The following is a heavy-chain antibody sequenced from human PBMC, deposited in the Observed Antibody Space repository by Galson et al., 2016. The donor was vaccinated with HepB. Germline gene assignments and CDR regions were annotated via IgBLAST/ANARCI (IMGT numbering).Heavy chain of an antibody. D-gene: IGHD3-10*01. CDR2: IFCDGVT. J-gene: IGHJ4*02. CDR1: EFTVSYNY. Sequence: SLRLSCAASEFTVSYNYMSWVRQAPGKGLEWVSLIFCDGVTYYADSVKGRFSISRDHSDNSLYVQMNSLRAEDTAVYYCARRRGNTNFDYWGQGTLVTVSS. CDR3: ARRRGNTNFDY. V-gene: IGHV3-53*01.